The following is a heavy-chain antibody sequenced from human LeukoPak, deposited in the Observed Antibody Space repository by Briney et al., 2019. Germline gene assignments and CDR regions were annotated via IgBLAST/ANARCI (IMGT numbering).Heavy chain of an antibody. Sequence: GGSLRLFRAFCGFTLSSYWLSWVRQAPARGRAWVPNIKQDGREKYYVDSVNGRFTLSRDNPKNSLYLQINSLRADDTAVYYCARDHHGGNSEDYWGQATLVTVSS. V-gene: IGHV3-7*01. D-gene: IGHD4-23*01. J-gene: IGHJ4*02. CDR2: IKQDGREK. CDR3: ARDHHGGNSEDY. CDR1: GFTLSSYW.